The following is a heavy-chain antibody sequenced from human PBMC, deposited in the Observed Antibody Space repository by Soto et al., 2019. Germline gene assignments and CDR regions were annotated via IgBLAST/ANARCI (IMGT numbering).Heavy chain of an antibody. CDR3: ARITMIVVVTNFDY. Sequence: GGSLRLSCAASGFTFSSYAMSWVRQAPGKGLEWVSAISGSGGSTYYADSVKGRFTISRDNSKNTLYLQMNSLRAEDTAVYYCARITMIVVVTNFDYWGQGTLVTVSS. J-gene: IGHJ4*02. D-gene: IGHD3-22*01. CDR1: GFTFSSYA. CDR2: ISGSGGST. V-gene: IGHV3-23*01.